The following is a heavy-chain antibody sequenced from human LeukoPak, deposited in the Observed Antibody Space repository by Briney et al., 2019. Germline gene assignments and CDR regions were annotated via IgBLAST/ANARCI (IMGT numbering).Heavy chain of an antibody. J-gene: IGHJ4*02. D-gene: IGHD2-15*01. V-gene: IGHV3-7*04. CDR2: IKQDGSER. CDR1: GFTFSRYW. Sequence: GGSLRLSCAASGFTFSRYWMSWVCPAPGKGVEWVANIKQDGSERYYVDSVKGRFTISRDNAKNSLYLQMNSRRAVDTAVYYCARGPSGGNGFSYWGLGTLVTVSS. CDR3: ARGPSGGNGFSY.